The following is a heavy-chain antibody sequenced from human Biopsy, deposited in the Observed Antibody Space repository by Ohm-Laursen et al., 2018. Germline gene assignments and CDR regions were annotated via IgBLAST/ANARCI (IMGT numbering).Heavy chain of an antibody. CDR1: GFTFSNYW. Sequence: SLRLSCAASGFTFSNYWMNWVRQAPGKGLEWVANINRDGSQSNHADSVKGRFTISRDNAKNSLYLQMNSLRAEDTAVYYCTRDTTYYAGTTYYDALDVWGQGTTVTVSS. CDR3: TRDTTYYAGTTYYDALDV. CDR2: INRDGSQS. J-gene: IGHJ3*01. D-gene: IGHD2/OR15-2a*01. V-gene: IGHV3-7*01.